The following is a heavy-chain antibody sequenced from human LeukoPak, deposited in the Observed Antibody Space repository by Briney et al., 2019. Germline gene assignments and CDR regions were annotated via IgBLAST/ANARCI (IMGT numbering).Heavy chain of an antibody. Sequence: GGSLTLSCAASGFTFSSYSMNWVRQAPGKGLEWVSSISSSSSYIYYADSVKGRFTISRDNTKNPLYLQTNSLRAEDTAVYYCARDDDYGGKVPDYWGQGTLVTVSS. D-gene: IGHD4-23*01. J-gene: IGHJ4*02. CDR3: ARDDDYGGKVPDY. V-gene: IGHV3-21*01. CDR1: GFTFSSYS. CDR2: ISSSSSYI.